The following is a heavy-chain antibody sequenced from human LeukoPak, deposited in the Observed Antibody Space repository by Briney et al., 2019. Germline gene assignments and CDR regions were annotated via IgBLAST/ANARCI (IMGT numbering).Heavy chain of an antibody. CDR2: IRFDGGNE. CDR3: AKAGYSTSWYYLDF. Sequence: PGGSLRLSCAASDFTFSDYGMHWDRQAPGKGLEWVAFIRFDGGNEIYGDSVKGRFTISRDDSKDTLYLQMNSLSAEDTAVYFCAKAGYSTSWYYLDFWGQGTLVTVSS. CDR1: DFTFSDYG. J-gene: IGHJ4*02. V-gene: IGHV3-30*02. D-gene: IGHD6-13*01.